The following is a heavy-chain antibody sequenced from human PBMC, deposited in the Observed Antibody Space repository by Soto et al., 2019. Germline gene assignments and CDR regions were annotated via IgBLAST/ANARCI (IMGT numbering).Heavy chain of an antibody. Sequence: EVQLVESGGGLVKPGGSLRVSCAASGFTFSDYTMNWVRQAPGKGLEWVSSISGSSRYIYYADAVKGRFTISRDNAKNSLYLEMNSLRVGDTAVYYCAAVTRSGWDWGQGSQVTVS. CDR2: ISGSSRYI. CDR3: AAVTRSGWD. D-gene: IGHD6-19*01. V-gene: IGHV3-21*01. J-gene: IGHJ4*02. CDR1: GFTFSDYT.